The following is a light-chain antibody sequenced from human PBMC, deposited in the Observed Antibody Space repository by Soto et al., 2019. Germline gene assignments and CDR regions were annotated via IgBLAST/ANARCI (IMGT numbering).Light chain of an antibody. Sequence: QSALTQPASVSGSPGQSITISCTGTSSDVGGYNSVSWYQQHPGKVPKVMIYEVSNRPSGVSDRFSGSKSGNTASLTISGLQAADEADYFCKSYAGSNTYVFGSGTKLTVL. CDR3: KSYAGSNTYV. CDR2: EVS. V-gene: IGLV2-14*01. J-gene: IGLJ1*01. CDR1: SSDVGGYNS.